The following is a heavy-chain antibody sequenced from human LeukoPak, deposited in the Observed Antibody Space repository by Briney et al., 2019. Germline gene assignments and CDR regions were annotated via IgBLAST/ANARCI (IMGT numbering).Heavy chain of an antibody. CDR2: IYSGGST. Sequence: GGSLRLSCAASGFTVSSNYLSWVRQAPGKGLEWVSVIYSGGSTYYADSVKGRFTISRDNSKNTLYLQMNSLRAEDTAVYYCAKDQVAATLGVPWFDPWGQGTLVTVSS. D-gene: IGHD2-15*01. CDR1: GFTVSSNY. J-gene: IGHJ5*02. CDR3: AKDQVAATLGVPWFDP. V-gene: IGHV3-66*02.